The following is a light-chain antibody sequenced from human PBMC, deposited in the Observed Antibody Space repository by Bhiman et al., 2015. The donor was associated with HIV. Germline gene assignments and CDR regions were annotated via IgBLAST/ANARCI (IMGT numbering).Light chain of an antibody. J-gene: IGLJ2*01. CDR1: NIGRKS. Sequence: SYVLTQSPSVSVAPGKTARITCGGNNIGRKSVHWYQQKPGQAPVLIIYYDTDRPSGVPERFSGSNSGNTATLTISRVEAGDEADYYCQLWDTTSDPFVVFGGGTKLTVL. CDR3: QLWDTTSDPFVV. CDR2: YDT. V-gene: IGLV3-21*04.